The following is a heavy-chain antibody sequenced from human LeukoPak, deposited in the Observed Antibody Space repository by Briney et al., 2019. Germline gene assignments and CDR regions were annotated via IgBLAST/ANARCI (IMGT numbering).Heavy chain of an antibody. Sequence: GRSLRLSCAASGFTFSSYAMHWVRQAPGKGLEWVAVISYDGSNKYYADSVKGRFTISRDNSKNALYLQMNSLRAEDTAVYYCAIHQYYYDSSGYPDYFDYWGQGTLVTVSS. D-gene: IGHD3-22*01. CDR3: AIHQYYYDSSGYPDYFDY. V-gene: IGHV3-30-3*01. CDR1: GFTFSSYA. J-gene: IGHJ4*02. CDR2: ISYDGSNK.